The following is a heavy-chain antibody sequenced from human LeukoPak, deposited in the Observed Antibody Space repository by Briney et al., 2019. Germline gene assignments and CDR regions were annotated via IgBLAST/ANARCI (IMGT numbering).Heavy chain of an antibody. CDR2: IHSDRRFT. V-gene: IGHV3-74*01. CDR1: GFTFSSYW. CDR3: ARDPRGGTLDY. Sequence: GGSLRLSCAASGFTFSSYWMHWVRQAPGKGLVWVSRIHSDRRFTNYAHSVKGRFTISRDNAKKTLNLQMNSLRAEDTAVYYCARDPRGGTLDYWGQGALVTVSS. D-gene: IGHD3-10*01. J-gene: IGHJ4*02.